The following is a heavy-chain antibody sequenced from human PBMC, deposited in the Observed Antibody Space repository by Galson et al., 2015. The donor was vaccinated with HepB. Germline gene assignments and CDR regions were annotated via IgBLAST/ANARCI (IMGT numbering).Heavy chain of an antibody. J-gene: IGHJ4*01. Sequence: SVKVSCKASGSTFTSYGVSWVRQAPGQGLEWMGWISGFYGNTNYASKFQDRVTLTTDTTTNTAYMELRSLRSDDTALYYCARDVEIVVVPGYRVVRGESEFDYGDQETLVTVSS. D-gene: IGHD2-2*03. CDR1: GSTFTSYG. CDR3: ARDVEIVVVPGYRVVRGESEFDY. V-gene: IGHV1-18*04. CDR2: ISGFYGNT.